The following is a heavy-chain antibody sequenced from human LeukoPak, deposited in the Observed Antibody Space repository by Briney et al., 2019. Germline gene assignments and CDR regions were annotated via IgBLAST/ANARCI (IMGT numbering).Heavy chain of an antibody. CDR3: ARDTAAAGTYYFDY. D-gene: IGHD6-13*01. V-gene: IGHV1-69*05. CDR1: GGTFSSYA. CDR2: IIPIFGTA. Sequence: SVKVPCKASGGTFSSYAISWVRQAPGQGLEWMGGIIPIFGTANYAQKFQGRVTITTDESTSTAYMELSSLRSEDTAVYYCARDTAAAGTYYFDYWGQGTPVTVSP. J-gene: IGHJ4*02.